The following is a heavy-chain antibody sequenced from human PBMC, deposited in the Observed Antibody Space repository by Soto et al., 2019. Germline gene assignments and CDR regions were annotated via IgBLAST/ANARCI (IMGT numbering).Heavy chain of an antibody. J-gene: IGHJ4*02. Sequence: GGSLRLSCAASGFTFSSYEMNWVRQAPGKGLEWVSYISSSGSTIYYADSVKGRFTISRDNAKNSLYLQMNSLRAEDTAVYYCSPCDSSGYYCFDYWGQGTLVTVSS. CDR3: SPCDSSGYYCFDY. CDR1: GFTFSSYE. D-gene: IGHD3-22*01. CDR2: ISSSGSTI. V-gene: IGHV3-48*03.